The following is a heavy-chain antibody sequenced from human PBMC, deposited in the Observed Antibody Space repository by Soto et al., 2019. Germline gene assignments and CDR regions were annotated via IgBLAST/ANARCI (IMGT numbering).Heavy chain of an antibody. Sequence: GGSLRLSCAASGFTFTNAWMSWVRQAPGKGLEWVGRIKSKTDGGTTDYAAPVKGRFTISRDDSKNTLYLQMNSLKTEDTAVYYCTTARGTYGAEYFQHWGQGTLVTSPQ. D-gene: IGHD4-17*01. CDR3: TTARGTYGAEYFQH. J-gene: IGHJ1*01. V-gene: IGHV3-15*01. CDR2: IKSKTDGGTT. CDR1: GFTFTNAW.